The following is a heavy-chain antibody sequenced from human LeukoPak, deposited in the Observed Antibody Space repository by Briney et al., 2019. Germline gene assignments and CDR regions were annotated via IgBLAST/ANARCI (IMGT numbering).Heavy chain of an antibody. CDR2: ISGSGGST. J-gene: IGHJ4*02. Sequence: PGGSLRLSCAATGFTFSSYAMRWVRQAPGKGLEWVSAISGSGGSTYYADSVKGRFTISRDNSKNTLYLQMNSLRAEDTAVYYCATTIFGVVKPADYWGQGTLVTVSS. V-gene: IGHV3-23*01. D-gene: IGHD3-3*01. CDR1: GFTFSSYA. CDR3: ATTIFGVVKPADY.